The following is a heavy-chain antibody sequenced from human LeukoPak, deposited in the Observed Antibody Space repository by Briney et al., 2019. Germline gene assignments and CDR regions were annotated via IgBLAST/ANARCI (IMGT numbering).Heavy chain of an antibody. CDR2: ISGSGIST. CDR1: GFTFSRYW. D-gene: IGHD2-21*02. Sequence: GGSLRLSCAASGFTFSRYWMHWVRQVPGKGLEWISGISGSGISTYYADSVKGRFTISRDNSKNTLYLQMNSLRAEDTAVYHCAKELVVTAIRFDYWGQGTLVTVSS. J-gene: IGHJ4*02. CDR3: AKELVVTAIRFDY. V-gene: IGHV3-23*01.